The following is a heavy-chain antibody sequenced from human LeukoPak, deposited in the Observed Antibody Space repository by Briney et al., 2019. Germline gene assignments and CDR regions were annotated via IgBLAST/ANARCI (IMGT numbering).Heavy chain of an antibody. CDR1: GFTFSSYG. J-gene: IGHJ4*02. CDR2: ISYDGSNK. Sequence: PGRSLRLSCAASGFTFSSYGMHWVRQAPGKGLEWVAVISYDGSNKYYADSVKGRFTISRDNSKNTLYLQMNSLRAEDTAVYYCARDLSGPSDYWGQGTLVTVSS. D-gene: IGHD6-19*01. CDR3: ARDLSGPSDY. V-gene: IGHV3-30*19.